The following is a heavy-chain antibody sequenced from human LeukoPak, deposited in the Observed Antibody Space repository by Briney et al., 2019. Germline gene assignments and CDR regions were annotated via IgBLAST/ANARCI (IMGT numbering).Heavy chain of an antibody. J-gene: IGHJ4*02. CDR1: GASISTYY. CDR2: IYYSEST. CDR3: ACGEEYIGGIFDY. Sequence: SETLSLTCTVSGASISTYYWSWIRQPPGKGLEWIGYIYYSESTNYNPSPKSRVTISVDTSKNQFSLKLTSVTAADTAMYYCACGEEYIGGIFDYWGQGTLVTVSS. V-gene: IGHV4-59*01. D-gene: IGHD6-6*01.